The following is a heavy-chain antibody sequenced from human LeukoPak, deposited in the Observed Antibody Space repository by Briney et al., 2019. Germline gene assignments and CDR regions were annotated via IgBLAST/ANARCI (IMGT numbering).Heavy chain of an antibody. V-gene: IGHV3-11*04. CDR3: ARDFSYYDFWSGPYYFDY. J-gene: IGHJ4*02. D-gene: IGHD3-3*01. CDR2: ISSGGRTI. CDR1: GFTFTDSF. Sequence: GGSLRLSCAASGFTFTDSFMTWIRQAPGKGLEWVSSISSGGRTIYYADFVKGRFTISRDNAKNSLYLQMNSLRAEDTAVYYCARDFSYYDFWSGPYYFDYWGQGTLVTVSS.